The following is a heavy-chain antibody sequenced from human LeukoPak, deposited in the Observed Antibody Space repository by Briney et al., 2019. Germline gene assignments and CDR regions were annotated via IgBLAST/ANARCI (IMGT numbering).Heavy chain of an antibody. CDR1: GFTFSSYN. CDR2: ISSSSSYI. CDR3: ARVGYSGYDPLDY. Sequence: GGSLRLSCAASGFTFSSYNMNWVRQAPGKGLEWVSSISSSSSYIYYADSVKGRFTISRDNAKNSLYLQMNSLRAEDTAVYYCARVGYSGYDPLDYWGQGTLVTVSS. D-gene: IGHD5-12*01. V-gene: IGHV3-21*01. J-gene: IGHJ4*02.